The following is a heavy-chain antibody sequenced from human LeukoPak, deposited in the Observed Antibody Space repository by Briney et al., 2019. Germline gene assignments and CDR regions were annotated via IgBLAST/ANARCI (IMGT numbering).Heavy chain of an antibody. J-gene: IGHJ4*02. CDR3: ARRYDSSGYYYDY. Sequence: GGSLRLSCAASGFTFTTYSMNWVRQAPGKGLEWVSSIDSTTNYIYYADSAKGRFTISRDNAKNSLYLQMNSLRAEDTAVYYCARRYDSSGYYYDYWGQGTLVTVSS. CDR1: GFTFTTYS. V-gene: IGHV3-21*01. CDR2: IDSTTNYI. D-gene: IGHD3-22*01.